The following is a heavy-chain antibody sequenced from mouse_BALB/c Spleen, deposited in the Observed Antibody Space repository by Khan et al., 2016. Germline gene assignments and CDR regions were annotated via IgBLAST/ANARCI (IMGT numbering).Heavy chain of an antibody. Sequence: VQLQQPGAELVKPGASVKLSCTASGFNIKDTYMHWVKQRPEQGLEWIGRIDPANGNTKYDPKFQGKATITADTSSNPAYLQLSSLPSEDTAVYYCARSPYDYDVGFAYWGQGTLVTVSA. CDR2: IDPANGNT. CDR1: GFNIKDTY. CDR3: ARSPYDYDVGFAY. D-gene: IGHD2-4*01. V-gene: IGHV14-3*02. J-gene: IGHJ3*01.